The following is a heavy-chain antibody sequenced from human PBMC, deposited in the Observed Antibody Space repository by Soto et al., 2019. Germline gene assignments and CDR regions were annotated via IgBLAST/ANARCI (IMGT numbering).Heavy chain of an antibody. CDR2: IYYIGTT. V-gene: IGHV4-39*07. J-gene: IGHJ4*02. CDR1: GDSISSSGYY. CDR3: ARDRYYDILTGYQPFDY. Sequence: SETLSLTCTVSGDSISSSGYYWGWIRQPPGKGLEWVGTIYYIGTTYYNPSLKTRLTMSVDTSKNQFSLKLSSVTAADTAVYYCARDRYYDILTGYQPFDYWGQGTLVTVSS. D-gene: IGHD3-9*01.